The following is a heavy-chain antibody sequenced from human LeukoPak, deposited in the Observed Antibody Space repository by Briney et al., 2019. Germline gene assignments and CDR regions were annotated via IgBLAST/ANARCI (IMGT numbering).Heavy chain of an antibody. J-gene: IGHJ4*02. CDR2: IYYSGST. V-gene: IGHV4-39*01. Sequence: SETLSLTCTVSGGSISSSSYYWGWIRQPPGKGLEWIGSIYYSGSTYFNPSLKSRVTISVDTSKNQFSLKLSSVTAADTAVYYCARHAHSSGWYYFDYWGQGTLVTVSS. CDR1: GGSISSSSYY. CDR3: ARHAHSSGWYYFDY. D-gene: IGHD6-19*01.